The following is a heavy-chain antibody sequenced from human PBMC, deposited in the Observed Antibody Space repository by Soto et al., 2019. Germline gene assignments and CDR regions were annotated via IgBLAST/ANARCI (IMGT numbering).Heavy chain of an antibody. CDR1: GGSFSGYS. Sequence: SETLSLTCAVYGGSFSGYSWSWIRQPPGKGLEWIGEINHIGSTNYNPSLKSRVTISVDSSNNQFSLKLTSVTAADTAVYYCVRAKYTNGLFWYWGQGTPVTVS. V-gene: IGHV4-34*01. CDR3: VRAKYTNGLFWY. CDR2: INHIGST. J-gene: IGHJ4*02. D-gene: IGHD5-18*01.